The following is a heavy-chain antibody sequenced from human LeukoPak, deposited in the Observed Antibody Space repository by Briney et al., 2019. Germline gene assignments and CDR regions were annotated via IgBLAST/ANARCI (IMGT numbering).Heavy chain of an antibody. D-gene: IGHD1-14*01. CDR3: ARDRYIGYKGCGY. V-gene: IGHV1-18*01. J-gene: IGHJ4*02. Sequence: EASVKVSCKASGYTVTSYGISWVRQAPGQGLEWMGWISAYNGNTNYAQKLEGRVTMTTDTSTSTAYMELRRLRSDDTAVYYCARDRYIGYKGCGYWGQGTLVTVSS. CDR2: ISAYNGNT. CDR1: GYTVTSYG.